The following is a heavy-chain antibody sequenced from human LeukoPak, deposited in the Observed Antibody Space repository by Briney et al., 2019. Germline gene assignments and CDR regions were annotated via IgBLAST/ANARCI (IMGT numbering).Heavy chain of an antibody. CDR2: INSCSGST. D-gene: IGHD5-18*01. CDR3: ARNRRIQLWLKGEYNWFDP. Sequence: ASGYTSTSNYMYSLILAPAQKLQELGIINSCSGSTNYAQKFQGRVTMTRDTSTSTVYMELSSLRSEDTAVYYCARNRRIQLWLKGEYNWFDPWGQGTLVTVSS. CDR1: GYTSTSNY. V-gene: IGHV1-46*01. J-gene: IGHJ5*02.